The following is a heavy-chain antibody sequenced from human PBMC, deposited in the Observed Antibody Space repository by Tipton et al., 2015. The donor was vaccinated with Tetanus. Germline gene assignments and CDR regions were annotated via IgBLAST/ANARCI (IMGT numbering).Heavy chain of an antibody. J-gene: IGHJ3*02. D-gene: IGHD6-13*01. CDR2: INTNTGNP. CDR3: ARVGRAAAGAFDI. Sequence: SGPEVKVSCKASGYTFTSYAMNWVRQAPGQGLEWMGWINTNTGNPTYAQGFTGRFVFSLDTSVSTAYPQISSLKAEDTAVYHCARVGRAAAGAFDIWGQGTMVTVSS. V-gene: IGHV7-4-1*02. CDR1: GYTFTSYA.